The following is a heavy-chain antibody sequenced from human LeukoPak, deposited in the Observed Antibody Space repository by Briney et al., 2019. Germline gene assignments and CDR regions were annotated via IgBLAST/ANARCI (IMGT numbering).Heavy chain of an antibody. Sequence: ESGPALVKPTQPLTLTCTFSGFSLSTTGVCVTWIRQPPGKALEWLARTDWNDAKYYNRSLKTRLTISKDTSKDQVVLTMTNVDPLDTATYYCARSPNIRSGDYGDYFDSWGQGTLVTVSS. CDR2: TDWNDAK. D-gene: IGHD4-17*01. CDR3: ARSPNIRSGDYGDYFDS. J-gene: IGHJ4*02. CDR1: GFSLSTTGVC. V-gene: IGHV2-70*11.